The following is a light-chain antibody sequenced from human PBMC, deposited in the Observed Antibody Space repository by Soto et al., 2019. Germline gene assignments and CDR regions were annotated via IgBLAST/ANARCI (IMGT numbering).Light chain of an antibody. CDR3: SSYTISSTSNWV. CDR2: EVT. J-gene: IGLJ3*02. CDR1: SGDIGSYNR. Sequence: QSALTQPASVSGSPGQSITISCTGTSGDIGSYNRVSWYQQHPGKAPKLIIYEVTDRPSGVSNRFSGSKSGNTASLTISGLQAEDEAEYYCSSYTISSTSNWVFGGGTKVTVL. V-gene: IGLV2-14*01.